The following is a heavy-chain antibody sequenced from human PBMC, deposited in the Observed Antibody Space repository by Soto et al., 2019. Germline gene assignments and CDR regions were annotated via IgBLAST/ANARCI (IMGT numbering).Heavy chain of an antibody. J-gene: IGHJ4*02. CDR3: ARRSYYDSSGYTLFVY. CDR1: GFTFSSYW. V-gene: IGHV3-7*01. CDR2: IKQDGSEK. Sequence: PVGSLRLSCAASGFTFSSYWMSWVRQAPGKGLEWVANIKQDGSEKYYVDSVKGRFTISRDNAKNSLYLQMNSLRAEDTAVYYCARRSYYDSSGYTLFVYWGQGTLVTVSS. D-gene: IGHD3-22*01.